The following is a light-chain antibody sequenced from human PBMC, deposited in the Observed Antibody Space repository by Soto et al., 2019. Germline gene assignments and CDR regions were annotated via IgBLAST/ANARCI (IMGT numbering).Light chain of an antibody. J-gene: IGLJ3*02. CDR2: GNS. Sequence: QYVLTQPPSVSGAPGQRVTISCTGSSSNIGAGYDVHWYQQLPGTAPKLLISGNSNRPSGVPDRFSGSKSGTSASLAITGLQAEDDADYYCQSYDSSLSGWVFGGGTKLTVL. V-gene: IGLV1-40*01. CDR3: QSYDSSLSGWV. CDR1: SSNIGAGYD.